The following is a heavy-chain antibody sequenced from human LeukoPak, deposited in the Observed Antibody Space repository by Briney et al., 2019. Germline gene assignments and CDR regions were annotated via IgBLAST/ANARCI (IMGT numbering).Heavy chain of an antibody. CDR1: GFTFSSYA. CDR2: ISSSSSYI. CDR3: ARDQTSNFGSGSYYPDAFDI. Sequence: GGSLRLSCAASGFTFSSYAMSWVRQAPGKGLEWVSSISSSSSYIYYADSVKGRFTISRDNAKNSLYLQMNSLRAEDTAVYYCARDQTSNFGSGSYYPDAFDIWGQGTMVTVSS. J-gene: IGHJ3*02. V-gene: IGHV3-21*01. D-gene: IGHD3-10*01.